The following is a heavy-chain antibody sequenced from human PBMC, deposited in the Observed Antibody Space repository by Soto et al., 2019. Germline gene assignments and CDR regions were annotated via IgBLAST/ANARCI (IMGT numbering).Heavy chain of an antibody. Sequence: QVQLVESGGGVVQPGRSLRLSCAASGFTFSSYAMHWVRQAPGKGLEWVAVISYDGSNKYYADSVKGRFTISRDNSKNTLYLQMNSLRAEDTAVYYCARAMTTVTSNYYYYGMDVCGQGTTVTVSS. CDR2: ISYDGSNK. CDR1: GFTFSSYA. D-gene: IGHD4-17*01. CDR3: ARAMTTVTSNYYYYGMDV. J-gene: IGHJ6*02. V-gene: IGHV3-30-3*01.